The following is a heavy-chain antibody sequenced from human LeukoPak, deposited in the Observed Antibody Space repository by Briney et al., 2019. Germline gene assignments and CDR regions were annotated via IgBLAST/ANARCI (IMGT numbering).Heavy chain of an antibody. CDR2: IYYSGST. J-gene: IGHJ6*02. CDR1: GGSISSYY. V-gene: IGHV4-59*01. D-gene: IGHD6-19*01. Sequence: SETLSLTCTVSGGSISSYYWSWIRQPPGKGLEWIGYIYYSGSTNYNPSLKSRVTISVDTSKNQFSLKLSSVTAADTAVYYCARDPRYSSGWYSPYYYGMDVWGQGTTVTVSS. CDR3: ARDPRYSSGWYSPYYYGMDV.